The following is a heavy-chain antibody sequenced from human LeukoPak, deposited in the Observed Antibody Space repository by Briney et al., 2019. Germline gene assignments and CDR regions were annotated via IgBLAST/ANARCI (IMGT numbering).Heavy chain of an antibody. Sequence: PSETLSLTCAVSGYSISSGYYWGWIRQPPGKGLEWMGSIYHRGSTYYNPSLKSRVTISVDTSKNQFSLKLSSVTAADKAVYYCSRKRWFGELFLFDYWGQGTLVTVSS. V-gene: IGHV4-38-2*01. D-gene: IGHD3-10*01. CDR1: GYSISSGYY. CDR3: SRKRWFGELFLFDY. J-gene: IGHJ4*02. CDR2: IYHRGST.